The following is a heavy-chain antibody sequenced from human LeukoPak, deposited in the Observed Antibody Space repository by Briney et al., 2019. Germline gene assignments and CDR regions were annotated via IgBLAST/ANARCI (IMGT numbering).Heavy chain of an antibody. V-gene: IGHV5-51*01. CDR1: GYSFTSYW. D-gene: IGHD3-10*01. CDR2: IYPGDSDT. Sequence: GESLKISCQGSGYSFTSYWIAWVRQMPGKGLEWMGIIYPGDSDTRYSPSFQGQVTFSADKSISTAYLQWSSLKASDTAMYYCARSYYYGSGSYPYYFDYWGQGTLVTVSS. J-gene: IGHJ4*02. CDR3: ARSYYYGSGSYPYYFDY.